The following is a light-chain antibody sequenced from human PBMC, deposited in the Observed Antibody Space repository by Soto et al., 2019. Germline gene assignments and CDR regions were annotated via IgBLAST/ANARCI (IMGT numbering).Light chain of an antibody. Sequence: DIHIPQSPSPLSASVGDRLPLTSRASQSINKWLAWYHQKPGKAPKLLIYDASSLNSGAPSRFSGRGSGTEFTLTISSVQPDDFAAYYCQQYDSYPWTFGQGTKV. CDR3: QQYDSYPWT. CDR2: DAS. CDR1: QSINKW. J-gene: IGKJ1*01. V-gene: IGKV1-5*01.